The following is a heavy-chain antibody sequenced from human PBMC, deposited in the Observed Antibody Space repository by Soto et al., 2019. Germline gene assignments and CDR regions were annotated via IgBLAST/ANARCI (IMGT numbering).Heavy chain of an antibody. Sequence: SSETLSLTCAVYGGSFSGYYWSWIRQPPGKGLEWIGEINHSGSTNYNPSLKSRVTISVDTSKNQFSLKLSSVTAADTAVYYCARGGGYYDFWSGDYYYYYGMGVWGQGTTVTVSS. V-gene: IGHV4-34*01. CDR1: GGSFSGYY. CDR3: ARGGGYYDFWSGDYYYYYGMGV. CDR2: INHSGST. J-gene: IGHJ6*02. D-gene: IGHD3-3*01.